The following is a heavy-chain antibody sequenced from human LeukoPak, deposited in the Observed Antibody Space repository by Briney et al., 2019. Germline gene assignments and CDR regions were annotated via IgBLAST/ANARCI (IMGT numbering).Heavy chain of an antibody. D-gene: IGHD3-22*01. CDR1: GFTFSSYG. CDR3: ARGYYDSSGYIPDAFDI. J-gene: IGHJ3*02. CDR2: IWYDGSNK. Sequence: GGSLRLSCAASGFTFSSYGMHWVRQAPGKGLEWVAVIWYDGSNKYYADSVKGRFTISRDNSKNTLYLQMNSLRAGDTAVYYCARGYYDSSGYIPDAFDIWGQGTMVTVSS. V-gene: IGHV3-33*01.